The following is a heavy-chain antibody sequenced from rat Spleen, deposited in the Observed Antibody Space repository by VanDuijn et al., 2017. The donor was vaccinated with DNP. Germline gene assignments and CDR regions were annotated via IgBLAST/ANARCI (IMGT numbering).Heavy chain of an antibody. CDR1: GFIFSNYW. Sequence: EVQLVESGGGPVQPGRSLKLSCVASGFIFSNYWMTWIRQAPGKGLEWVASISNTGGSTYYPDSVKGRFTISRDNAKSTLYLQMDSLRSDDTATYYCAGRPPPTRGPFDYWGQGIIVTVSS. CDR2: ISNTGGST. V-gene: IGHV5-31*01. CDR3: AGRPPPTRGPFDY. D-gene: IGHD1-4*01. J-gene: IGHJ2*01.